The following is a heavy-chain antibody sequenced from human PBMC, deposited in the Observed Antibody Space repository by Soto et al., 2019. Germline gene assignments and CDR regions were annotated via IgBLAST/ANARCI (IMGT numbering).Heavy chain of an antibody. CDR2: ISSDGSSK. CDR3: AKDRGLAEIGRWSHYYDVLDV. D-gene: IGHD3-22*01. J-gene: IGHJ6*02. CDR1: GFTLTNNG. Sequence: GGTLRLSCVASGFTLTNNGMHWVRQAPGQGLEGVAVISSDGSSKYYGDSVRGRFTISRANSKNTLFLEMNSLRSEDTAVYYCAKDRGLAEIGRWSHYYDVLDVWAQGSTVTGS. V-gene: IGHV3-30*18.